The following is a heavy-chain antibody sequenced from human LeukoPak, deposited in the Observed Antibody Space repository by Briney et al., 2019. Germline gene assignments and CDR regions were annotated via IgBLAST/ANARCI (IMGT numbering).Heavy chain of an antibody. CDR2: IYYSGST. D-gene: IGHD3-10*01. Sequence: SETLSLTCTVSGGSISGYYWSWIRQPPGKGLEWIGYIYYSGSTNYNPSLKSRVTISVDTSKNQFSLKLSSVTAADTAVYYCARAEDTSVRGVPYIFDYWGQGTLVTVSS. J-gene: IGHJ4*02. V-gene: IGHV4-59*01. CDR1: GGSISGYY. CDR3: ARAEDTSVRGVPYIFDY.